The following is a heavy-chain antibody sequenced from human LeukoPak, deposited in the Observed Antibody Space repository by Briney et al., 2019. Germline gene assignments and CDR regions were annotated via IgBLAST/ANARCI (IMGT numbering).Heavy chain of an antibody. CDR1: GFTFSSYA. CDR2: IKRKTDGGTT. J-gene: IGHJ4*02. Sequence: GGSLRLSCAASGFTFSSYAMSWVRQAPGKGLEWVGRIKRKTDGGTTDYAAPVKGRFTISRDDSKNTLYLQMNSLKTEDTAVYYCTTGNWGPYWGQGTLATVSS. V-gene: IGHV3-15*01. CDR3: TTGNWGPY. D-gene: IGHD7-27*01.